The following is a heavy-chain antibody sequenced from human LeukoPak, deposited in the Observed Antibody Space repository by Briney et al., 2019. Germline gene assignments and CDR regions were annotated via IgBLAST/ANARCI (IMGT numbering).Heavy chain of an antibody. V-gene: IGHV3-9*01. CDR3: AVLHYYAMDV. Sequence: PGGSLRLPCAASGFTFDDYAMHWVRQAPGKGLEWVSGISWNSGTKGYADSVKGRFTISRDNAKNSLYLQMNSLRGEDAALYYCAVLHYYAMDVWGQGTTVTVSS. D-gene: IGHD2-8*01. CDR1: GFTFDDYA. J-gene: IGHJ6*02. CDR2: ISWNSGTK.